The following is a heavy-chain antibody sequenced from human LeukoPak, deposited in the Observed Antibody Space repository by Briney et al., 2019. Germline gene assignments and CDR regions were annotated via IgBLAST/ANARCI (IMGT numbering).Heavy chain of an antibody. CDR1: GGSISSSSSY. CDR2: VYYTGRS. Sequence: SETLSLTCTVSGGSISSSSSYWAWIRQPPGKGLEWFGTVYYTGRSDYNSSLKSRLTLSVDRSKNQFSLKLTSMTAADTAVYYCAYNKSNDGFNEWGQGTMVTVSS. D-gene: IGHD1-14*01. CDR3: AYNKSNDGFNE. V-gene: IGHV4-39*07. J-gene: IGHJ3*01.